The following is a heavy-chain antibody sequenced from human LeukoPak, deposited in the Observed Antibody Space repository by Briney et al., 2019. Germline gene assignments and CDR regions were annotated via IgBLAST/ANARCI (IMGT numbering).Heavy chain of an antibody. V-gene: IGHV5-51*01. CDR2: IYPGDSDP. J-gene: IGHJ4*02. CDR1: GYTFTTYS. D-gene: IGHD6-13*01. Sequence: GESLKISCKGSGYTFTTYSIGWVRQMPGKGLEWMGIIYPGDSDPRYSPSFQGQVTISADKSISTAYLQWSSLKASDSAMYYCVRHGLGSSWFGFDYWGQGTLVTVSS. CDR3: VRHGLGSSWFGFDY.